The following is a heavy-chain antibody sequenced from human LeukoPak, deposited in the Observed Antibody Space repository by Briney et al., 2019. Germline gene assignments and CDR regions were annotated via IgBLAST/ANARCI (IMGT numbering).Heavy chain of an antibody. CDR1: GFTFSDRY. CDR3: ATESGWLFDY. Sequence: GSLRLSCAAAGFTFSDRYMSWIRQAPGKGMEWVAYISPNGQNIHYADSVKGRATISRDNAKNSLFLQVNSLRAEDTAVYYCATESGWLFDYWGQGTLVTVSS. D-gene: IGHD5-12*01. CDR2: ISPNGQNI. J-gene: IGHJ4*02. V-gene: IGHV3-11*04.